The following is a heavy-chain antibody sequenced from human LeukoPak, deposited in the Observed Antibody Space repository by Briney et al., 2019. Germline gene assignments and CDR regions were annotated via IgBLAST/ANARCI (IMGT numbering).Heavy chain of an antibody. J-gene: IGHJ5*02. CDR3: ARHYGP. CDR2: IYDSGST. V-gene: IGHV4-39*01. CDR1: GFIFNNEW. Sequence: KAGGSLRLSCAASGFIFNNEWMDWVRQPPGKGLEWIGSIYDSGSTYYNPSLKSRVTISVDTSKNQFSLKLNSVTAADTAVYYCARHYGPWGQGTLVTVSS. D-gene: IGHD3-10*01.